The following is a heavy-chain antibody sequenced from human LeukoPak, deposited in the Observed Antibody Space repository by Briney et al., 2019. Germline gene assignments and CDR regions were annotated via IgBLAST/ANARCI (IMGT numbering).Heavy chain of an antibody. CDR2: IHYSGST. V-gene: IGHV4-59*01. CDR3: ARTTEGGYTYGYFYYYYMDV. J-gene: IGHJ6*03. D-gene: IGHD5-18*01. Sequence: GSLRLSCAASGFTFSNYGMSWVRQAPGKGLEWIGYIHYSGSTNYNPSLKSRVTISVDTSKNQFSLKLSSVTAADTAVYYCARTTEGGYTYGYFYYYYMDVWGKGTTVTISS. CDR1: GFTFSNYG.